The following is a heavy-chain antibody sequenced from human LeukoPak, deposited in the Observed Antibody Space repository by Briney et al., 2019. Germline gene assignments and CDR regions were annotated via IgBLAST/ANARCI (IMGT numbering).Heavy chain of an antibody. CDR1: GFTFSDYY. Sequence: GGFLRLSCAASGFTFSDYYMNWIRQSPGKGLEWVSYISPSGSTIHHADSVKGRFSVSRDNAKNSLYLQMNSLRAEDTAVYYCARDRTTVVSPMGYWGQGTLVTVSS. J-gene: IGHJ4*02. D-gene: IGHD4-23*01. CDR2: ISPSGSTI. CDR3: ARDRTTVVSPMGY. V-gene: IGHV3-11*01.